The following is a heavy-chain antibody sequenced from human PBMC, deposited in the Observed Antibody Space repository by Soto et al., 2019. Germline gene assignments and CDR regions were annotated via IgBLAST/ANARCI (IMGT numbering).Heavy chain of an antibody. J-gene: IGHJ4*02. D-gene: IGHD6-19*01. CDR3: AKDLAIPNSSGWYAGFDY. V-gene: IGHV3-9*01. CDR2: ISWNSGSI. Sequence: GGSLRLSCAASGFPFDDYAMHWVRQAPGKGLEWVSGISWNSGSIGYADSVRGRFTISRDNAKNSLYLQMNSLRAEDTALNYCAKDLAIPNSSGWYAGFDYWGQGTLVTVSS. CDR1: GFPFDDYA.